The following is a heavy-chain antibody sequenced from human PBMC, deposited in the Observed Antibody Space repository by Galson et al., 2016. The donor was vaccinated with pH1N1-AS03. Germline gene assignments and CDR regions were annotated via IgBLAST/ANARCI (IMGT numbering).Heavy chain of an antibody. J-gene: IGHJ6*02. V-gene: IGHV1-2*02. CDR1: GYIFSDYY. CDR3: ARGLKTMLRGVIDNYYGMDV. D-gene: IGHD3-10*01. Sequence: SVKVSCKASGYIFSDYYMHWVRQAPGQGLEWMAWININDGVTNYAQKFHGRVTMSRDTSISTAYMELSRLGSDDTAVYYCARGLKTMLRGVIDNYYGMDVWGRGTTVTVS. CDR2: ININDGVT.